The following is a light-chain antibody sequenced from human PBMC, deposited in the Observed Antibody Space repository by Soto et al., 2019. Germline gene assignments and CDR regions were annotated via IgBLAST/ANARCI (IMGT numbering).Light chain of an antibody. CDR2: AAS. CDR3: QQVNSFPPT. J-gene: IGKJ4*01. V-gene: IGKV1-12*01. CDR1: QGISIW. Sequence: IQMTQSPSSVSASVGDRVTITCRASQGISIWLAWYQQKPGNAPKLLMYAASNLPRGVPSRFSGSGSGTHFTLTISSLQPEDFASYFCQQVNSFPPTFGGGTKVDIK.